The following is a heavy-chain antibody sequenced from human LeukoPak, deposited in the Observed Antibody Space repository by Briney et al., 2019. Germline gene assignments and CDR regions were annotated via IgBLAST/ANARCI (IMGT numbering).Heavy chain of an antibody. CDR2: IETSGTT. Sequence: PSETLSLTCTVSGGSFSSGSYYWSWIRQPAGKGLEWIGRIETSGTTNYNPSLKSRVTISVDTSKNQFSLKLSSVTAADTAVYYCAGTYDILTGTDAFDIWGQGTMVTASS. D-gene: IGHD3-9*01. J-gene: IGHJ3*02. CDR1: GGSFSSGSYY. CDR3: AGTYDILTGTDAFDI. V-gene: IGHV4-61*02.